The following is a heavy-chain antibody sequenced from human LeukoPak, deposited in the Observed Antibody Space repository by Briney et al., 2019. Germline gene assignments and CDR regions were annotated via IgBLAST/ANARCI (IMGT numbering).Heavy chain of an antibody. CDR3: ARHLRSTYYYDSSGNYPPYYFDY. J-gene: IGHJ4*02. CDR2: IYYSGST. Sequence: SETLSLTCTVSGGSISSSSYYWGWIRQPPGKGLEWIGSIYYSGSTYYNPSLKSRVTISVDTSKNQFSLKPSSVTAADTAVYYCARHLRSTYYYDSSGNYPPYYFDYWGQGTLVTVSS. CDR1: GGSISSSSYY. V-gene: IGHV4-39*01. D-gene: IGHD3-22*01.